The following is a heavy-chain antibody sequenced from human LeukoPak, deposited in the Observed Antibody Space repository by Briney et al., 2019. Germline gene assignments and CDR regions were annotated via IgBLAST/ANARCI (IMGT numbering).Heavy chain of an antibody. Sequence: SQTLSLTCTVSGGSISSGSYYWSWIRQPAGKGLEWIGYIYYDGTTSYSPSLKSRVTMSVDTSKNLLSLKVTSVTPADTAVYYCVRDRPNSSGWYGAYYYHLDVWGSGTTVTVSS. D-gene: IGHD6-19*01. CDR1: GGSISSGSYY. V-gene: IGHV4-61*10. CDR3: VRDRPNSSGWYGAYYYHLDV. J-gene: IGHJ6*03. CDR2: IYYDGTT.